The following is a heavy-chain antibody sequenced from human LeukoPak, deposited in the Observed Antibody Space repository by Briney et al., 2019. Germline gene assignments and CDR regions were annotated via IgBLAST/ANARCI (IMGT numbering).Heavy chain of an antibody. V-gene: IGHV1-69*04. D-gene: IGHD1-26*01. J-gene: IGHJ4*02. CDR3: ARDSGSHSPYFDY. CDR2: IIPIFGIA. CDR1: GGTFSSYA. Sequence: SVKVSCKASGGTFSSYAISWVRQTPGQGVEWMGRIIPIFGIANYAQKFQGRVTITADKSTSTAYMELSSLRSEDTAVYYCARDSGSHSPYFDYWGQGTLVTVSS.